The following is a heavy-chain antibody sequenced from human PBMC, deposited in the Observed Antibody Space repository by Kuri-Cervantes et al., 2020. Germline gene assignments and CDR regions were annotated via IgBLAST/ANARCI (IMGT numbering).Heavy chain of an antibody. Sequence: GESLKISCAASGFTFSSYWMHWVRQAPGKGLVWVSRINSDGSSTSYADSVKGRFTISRDNAKNTLYLQMNSLRAEDTAVYYCARVARSNCSGGSCYSTVTTPWFDPWGQGTLVTVSS. CDR1: GFTFSSYW. CDR3: ARVARSNCSGGSCYSTVTTPWFDP. J-gene: IGHJ5*02. D-gene: IGHD2-15*01. V-gene: IGHV3-74*01. CDR2: INSDGSST.